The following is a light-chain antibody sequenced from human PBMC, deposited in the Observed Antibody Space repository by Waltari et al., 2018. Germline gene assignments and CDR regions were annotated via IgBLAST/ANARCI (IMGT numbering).Light chain of an antibody. CDR3: SSFTSNTTPVV. V-gene: IGLV2-14*03. J-gene: IGLJ2*01. CDR2: DVS. CDR1: SSEVGDYND. Sequence: QSALTQPASVSGSPGQSITISCTGTSSEVGDYNDASVYQQHPGKAPKLMIYDVSNRPSGVSNRFSGSKSGNTASLTISGLQAEDEADYYCSSFTSNTTPVVFGGGTKLTVL.